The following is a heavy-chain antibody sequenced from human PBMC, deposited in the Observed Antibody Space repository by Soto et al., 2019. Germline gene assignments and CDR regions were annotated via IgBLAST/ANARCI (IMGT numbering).Heavy chain of an antibody. V-gene: IGHV1-69*13. CDR1: GGTFSSSA. CDR3: ASRSRIGGYDRLLDY. D-gene: IGHD5-12*01. J-gene: IGHJ4*02. Sequence: SVKVSCKASGGTFSSSAISWVRQAPGQGLEWMGGIIPIFGTANYAQKFQGRVTITADESTSTAYMELSSLRSEDTAVYYCASRSRIGGYDRLLDYWGQGTLVTVSS. CDR2: IIPIFGTA.